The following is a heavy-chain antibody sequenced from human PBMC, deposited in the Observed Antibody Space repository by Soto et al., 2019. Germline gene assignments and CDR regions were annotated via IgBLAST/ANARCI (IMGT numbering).Heavy chain of an antibody. CDR1: GGSISSYY. CDR2: IYYSGST. J-gene: IGHJ5*02. CDR3: ARQPDGSGTYYTTVWLDP. Sequence: SETLSLTCTVSGGSISSYYWSWIRQPPGKGLEWIGYIYYSGSTNYNPSLKSRVTISVDTSKNQFSLKLSSVTAADTAVYYCARQPDGSGTYYTTVWLDPWGQGTLVTVSS. V-gene: IGHV4-59*01. D-gene: IGHD3-10*01.